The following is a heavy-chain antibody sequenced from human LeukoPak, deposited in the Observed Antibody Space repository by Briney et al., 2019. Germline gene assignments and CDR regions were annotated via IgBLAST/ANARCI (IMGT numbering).Heavy chain of an antibody. CDR3: ARDGGWGYYDSSGYSFDY. CDR2: IYSGGST. D-gene: IGHD3-22*01. V-gene: IGHV3-53*01. Sequence: GGSLRLSCAASGFTVSSNYMSWVRQAPGKGLEWVSVIYSGGSTYYADSVKGRFTISRDNSKNTLYLQMNSLRAEDTAVYYCARDGGWGYYDSSGYSFDYWGQGTLVTVSS. CDR1: GFTVSSNY. J-gene: IGHJ4*02.